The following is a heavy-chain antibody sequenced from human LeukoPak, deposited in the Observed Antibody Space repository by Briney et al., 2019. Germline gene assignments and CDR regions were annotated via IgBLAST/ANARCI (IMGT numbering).Heavy chain of an antibody. CDR2: IIPIFGTA. Sequence: GASVKVSCTASGGTFSSYAISWVRQAPGQGLEWMGGIIPIFGTANYAQKFQGRVTITADESTSTAYMELSSLRSEDTAVYYCARGVEIQLWPDWGQGTLVTVSS. CDR1: GGTFSSYA. D-gene: IGHD5-18*01. J-gene: IGHJ4*02. V-gene: IGHV1-69*13. CDR3: ARGVEIQLWPD.